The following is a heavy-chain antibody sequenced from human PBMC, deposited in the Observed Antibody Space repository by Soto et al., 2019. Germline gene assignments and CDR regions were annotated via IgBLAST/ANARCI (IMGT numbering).Heavy chain of an antibody. D-gene: IGHD6-19*01. CDR2: ISYDGSNK. CDR3: AKEGGYRYWYFDL. Sequence: GGSLRLSCAASGFTFSSYGMHWVRQAPGKGLEWVAVISYDGSNKYYADSVKGRFTISRDNSKNTRYLQMNSLRAEDTAVYYCAKEGGYRYWYFDLWGRGTLVTVSS. V-gene: IGHV3-30*18. CDR1: GFTFSSYG. J-gene: IGHJ2*01.